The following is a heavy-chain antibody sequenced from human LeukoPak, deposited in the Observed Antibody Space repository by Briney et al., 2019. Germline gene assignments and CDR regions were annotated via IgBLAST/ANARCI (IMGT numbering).Heavy chain of an antibody. CDR1: GFNFSSYW. CDR3: ARDFRSSSVPLRFDP. V-gene: IGHV3-7*01. CDR2: IKQDGSEK. D-gene: IGHD6-6*01. J-gene: IGHJ5*02. Sequence: GGSLRLSCAASGFNFSSYWMSWVRQAPGKGLEWVANIKQDGSEKYYVDSVKGRFTISRDNAKNSLYLQMNSLRAEDTAVYYCARDFRSSSVPLRFDPWGQGTLVTVSS.